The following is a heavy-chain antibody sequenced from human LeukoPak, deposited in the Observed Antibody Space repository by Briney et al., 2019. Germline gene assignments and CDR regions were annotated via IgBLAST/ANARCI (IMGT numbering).Heavy chain of an antibody. CDR1: GGSISSYY. Sequence: PSETLSLTCTVSGGSISSYYWSWIRQPPGKGLEWIGYIYYSGSTNYNPSLKSRVTISVDTSKNQFSLKLSSVTAADTAVYYCARDYYYDSSGYYGWWGRRGDYFDFWGQGTLVTVSS. D-gene: IGHD3-22*01. CDR2: IYYSGST. J-gene: IGHJ4*02. CDR3: ARDYYYDSSGYYGWWGRRGDYFDF. V-gene: IGHV4-59*12.